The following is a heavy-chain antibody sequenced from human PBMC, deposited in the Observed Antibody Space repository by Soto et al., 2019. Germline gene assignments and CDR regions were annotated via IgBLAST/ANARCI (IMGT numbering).Heavy chain of an antibody. CDR3: VREGSGWYSRGSFDF. V-gene: IGHV3-23*01. D-gene: IGHD6-19*01. CDR2: ISGSGGGA. J-gene: IGHJ3*01. Sequence: GGSLRLSCAVSGFTFSNYAMNWVRQAPGKGLEWVSVISGSGGGAYYADSVQGRFAISRDNSKNTLYLQMNSLRAEDTAIYYCVREGSGWYSRGSFDFWGRGTMVTVSS. CDR1: GFTFSNYA.